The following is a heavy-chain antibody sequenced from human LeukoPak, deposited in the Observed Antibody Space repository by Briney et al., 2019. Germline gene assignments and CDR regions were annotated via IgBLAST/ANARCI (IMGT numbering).Heavy chain of an antibody. J-gene: IGHJ4*02. CDR2: IYYSGST. Sequence: SETPSLTCTVSGGSISSYYWSWIRQPPGKGLEWIGYIYYSGSTNYNPSLKSRVTISVDTSKNQFSLKLSSVTAADTAVYYCARARGYSGYDHKYYFDYWGQGTLVTVSS. V-gene: IGHV4-59*01. D-gene: IGHD5-12*01. CDR1: GGSISSYY. CDR3: ARARGYSGYDHKYYFDY.